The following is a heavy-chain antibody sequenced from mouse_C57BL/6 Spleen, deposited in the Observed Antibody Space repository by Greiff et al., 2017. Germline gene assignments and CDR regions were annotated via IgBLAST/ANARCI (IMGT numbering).Heavy chain of an antibody. D-gene: IGHD1-1*02. CDR2: IYPGDGDT. CDR1: GYAFSSSW. Sequence: QVQLQQSGPELVKPGASVKISCKASGYAFSSSWMNWVKQRPGKGLEWIGGIYPGDGDTNYNGKFKGKATLTADKSSSTAYMQLSSLTSEDSAVYFCARGDWCAFGYWGQGTTLSVAS. J-gene: IGHJ2*01. CDR3: ARGDWCAFGY. V-gene: IGHV1-82*01.